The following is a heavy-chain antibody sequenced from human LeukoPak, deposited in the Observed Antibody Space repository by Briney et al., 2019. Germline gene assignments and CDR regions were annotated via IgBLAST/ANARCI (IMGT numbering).Heavy chain of an antibody. CDR3: ARLELFDWLLPRGTY. Sequence: ASVKVSCTASGYTFTGYYMHWVRQAPGQGLEWMGRINPNSGGTNYAQKFQGRVTMTRDTSISTAYMELSRLRSDDTAVYYCARLELFDWLLPRGTYWGQGTLVTVSS. CDR1: GYTFTGYY. J-gene: IGHJ4*02. CDR2: INPNSGGT. D-gene: IGHD3-9*01. V-gene: IGHV1-2*06.